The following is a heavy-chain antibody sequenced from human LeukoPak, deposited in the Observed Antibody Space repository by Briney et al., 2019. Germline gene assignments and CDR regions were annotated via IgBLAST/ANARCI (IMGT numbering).Heavy chain of an antibody. CDR2: ITGSGGST. Sequence: GGSLRLSCAASGFTFAPYAMSWVRQAPGKGLEWVSAITGSGGSTYYADSVKGRFTISRDNSKNTLYLQKNSLRAEDTAVYYCAKAPYYYYMDVWGKGTTVTVSS. J-gene: IGHJ6*03. CDR3: AKAPYYYYMDV. CDR1: GFTFAPYA. V-gene: IGHV3-23*01.